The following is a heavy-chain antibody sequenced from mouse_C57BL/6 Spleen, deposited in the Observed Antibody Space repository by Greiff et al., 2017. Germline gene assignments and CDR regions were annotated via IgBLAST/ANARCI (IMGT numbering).Heavy chain of an antibody. J-gene: IGHJ3*01. V-gene: IGHV1-69*01. CDR3: ARDSSGYKRCAY. CDR2: IDPSDSYT. D-gene: IGHD3-2*02. Sequence: VQLQQPGAELVMPGASVKLSCKASGYPFTSYWMHWVKQRPGQGLEWIGEIDPSDSYTNYNQKFQGKSTLTVDKSSSTSYMQLSSLTSEDSAVYYCARDSSGYKRCAYWGQGTLVTVSA. CDR1: GYPFTSYW.